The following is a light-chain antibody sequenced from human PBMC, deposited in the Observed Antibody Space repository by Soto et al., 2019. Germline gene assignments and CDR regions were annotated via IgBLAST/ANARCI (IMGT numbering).Light chain of an antibody. J-gene: IGKJ4*01. CDR1: QDLDRW. Sequence: DIQMTQSPSSLSASVGDRVTITCRASQDLDRWLAWYQQKPGEAPKVLIFAASSLQSELPSRFSGGGSGTDFSLTISSLQPEDFATYYCKQSRSFPRTFGGGTKVDIK. CDR3: KQSRSFPRT. V-gene: IGKV1-12*01. CDR2: AAS.